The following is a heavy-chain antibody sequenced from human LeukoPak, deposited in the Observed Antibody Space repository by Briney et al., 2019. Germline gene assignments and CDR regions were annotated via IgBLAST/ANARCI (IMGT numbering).Heavy chain of an antibody. Sequence: PGGSLRLSCAASGFTFSSYSMKWVRQAPGKGLEWVSSISSSSSYIYYADSVKGRFTISRDNAKNSLYLQMNSLRAEDTAVYYCARALRLHAFDIWGQGTMVTVSS. CDR2: ISSSSSYI. V-gene: IGHV3-21*01. CDR3: ARALRLHAFDI. D-gene: IGHD3-16*01. J-gene: IGHJ3*02. CDR1: GFTFSSYS.